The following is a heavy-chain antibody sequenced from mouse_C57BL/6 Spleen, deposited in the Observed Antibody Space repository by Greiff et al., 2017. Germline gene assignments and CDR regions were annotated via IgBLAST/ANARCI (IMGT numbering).Heavy chain of an antibody. D-gene: IGHD2-4*01. V-gene: IGHV1-15*01. CDR2: IDPETGGT. CDR1: GYTFTDYE. J-gene: IGHJ3*01. CDR3: TRSIYYDYDEGFAY. Sequence: QVQLKESGAELVRPGASVTLSCKASGYTFTDYEMHWVKQTPVHGLEWIGAIDPETGGTAYNQKFKGKAILTADKSSSTAYMELRSLTSEDSAVYYCTRSIYYDYDEGFAYWGQGTLVTVSA.